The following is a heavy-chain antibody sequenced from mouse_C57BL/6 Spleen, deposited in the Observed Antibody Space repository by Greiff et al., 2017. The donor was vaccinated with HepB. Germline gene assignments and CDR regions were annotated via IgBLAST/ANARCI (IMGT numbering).Heavy chain of an antibody. J-gene: IGHJ3*01. CDR1: GYSITSGYY. D-gene: IGHD1-1*01. Sequence: DVHLVESGPGLVKPSQSLSLTCSVTGYSITSGYYWNWIRQFPGNKLEWMGYISYDGSNNYNPSLKNRISITRDTSKNQFFLKLNSVTTEDTATYYCARRHYYGSPWFAYWGQGTLVTVSA. CDR2: ISYDGSN. CDR3: ARRHYYGSPWFAY. V-gene: IGHV3-6*01.